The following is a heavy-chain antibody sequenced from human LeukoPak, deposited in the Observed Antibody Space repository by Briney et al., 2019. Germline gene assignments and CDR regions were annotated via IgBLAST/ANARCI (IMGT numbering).Heavy chain of an antibody. CDR1: GGSISSGDYY. D-gene: IGHD3-22*01. CDR3: ATHSSGYDSGNDAFDI. J-gene: IGHJ3*02. CDR2: IYYSGST. V-gene: IGHV4-30-4*08. Sequence: SETLSLTCTVSGGSISSGDYYWSWIRQPPGKGLEWIGYIYYSGSTYYNPSLKSRVTISVDTSKDRFSLKLSSLTAADTAVYYWATHSSGYDSGNDAFDIWGQGTMVTVSS.